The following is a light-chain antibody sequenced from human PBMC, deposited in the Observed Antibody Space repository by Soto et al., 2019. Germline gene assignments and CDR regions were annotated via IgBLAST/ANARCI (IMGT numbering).Light chain of an antibody. V-gene: IGKV3-20*01. Sequence: IVLTQSPGTLSLSPGERATLSCRSRQSVSSSYLAWYQQKPGQAPRLLIYDVSSRATGIRDRFSGSGSGTDFTLTISRLEPEDFAVYYCQQYGSSPTFGQGTQVEIK. CDR3: QQYGSSPT. J-gene: IGKJ1*01. CDR1: QSVSSSY. CDR2: DVS.